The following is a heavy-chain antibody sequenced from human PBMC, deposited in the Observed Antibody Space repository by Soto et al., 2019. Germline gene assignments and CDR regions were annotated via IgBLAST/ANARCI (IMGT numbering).Heavy chain of an antibody. V-gene: IGHV3-30*18. CDR2: ISNGGGGK. D-gene: IGHD3-22*01. CDR3: AKEFFDSSGFYPSLTALSI. Sequence: QVQLAESGGGVVQPGGSLTITCAASGFTLGTYGMHWVRQAPGKGLEWVAVISNGGGGKYYSDSVMGRFTISRDNSKNTLIPQMKMLREEDTAVDFCAKEFFDSSGFYPSLTALSIWGQGTVVT. CDR1: GFTLGTYG. J-gene: IGHJ3*02.